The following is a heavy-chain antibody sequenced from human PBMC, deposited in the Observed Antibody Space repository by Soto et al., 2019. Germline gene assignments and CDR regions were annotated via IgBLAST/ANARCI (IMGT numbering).Heavy chain of an antibody. CDR1: GYTFIRYG. D-gene: IGHD5-18*01. CDR3: ARDCEVDTGPPDAFDI. CDR2: ISPYNGNT. V-gene: IGHV1-18*01. Sequence: ASVKVSCKASGYTFIRYGLSWVRQAPGQGLEWMGWISPYNGNTHYAQKFQGRVTMTTDTATSTAYMELRSLRSDDTAVYYCARDCEVDTGPPDAFDIWGQGTMVTVSS. J-gene: IGHJ3*02.